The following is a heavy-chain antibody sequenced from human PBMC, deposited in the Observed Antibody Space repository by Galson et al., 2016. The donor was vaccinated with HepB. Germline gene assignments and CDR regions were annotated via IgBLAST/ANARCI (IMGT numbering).Heavy chain of an antibody. V-gene: IGHV1-18*01. CDR1: GYTFTDYG. J-gene: IGHJ4*02. CDR3: ARDRYYGPGDPYYFEY. Sequence: SVKVSCKASGYTFTDYGISWVRQAPGQGLEWMAWISGYKGYTKYAQKVQDRVTLSTDTSTSTAFMELGSLRSDDTAVYYCARDRYYGPGDPYYFEYWGQGTLVTVSS. CDR2: ISGYKGYT. D-gene: IGHD3-10*01.